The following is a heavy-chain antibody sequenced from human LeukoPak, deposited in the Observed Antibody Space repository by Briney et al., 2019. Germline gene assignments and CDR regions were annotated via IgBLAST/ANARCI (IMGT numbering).Heavy chain of an antibody. D-gene: IGHD5-12*01. CDR2: INHSGST. J-gene: IGHJ5*02. Sequence: SETLSLACAVYGGSFSGYYWSWIRQPPGKGLEWIGEINHSGSTNYNPSLKCRVTISVDTSKNQFSLKLSSVTAADTAVYYCARGHPVDIVATISGGNWFVPWGQGTLVTVSS. CDR3: ARGHPVDIVATISGGNWFVP. CDR1: GGSFSGYY. V-gene: IGHV4-34*01.